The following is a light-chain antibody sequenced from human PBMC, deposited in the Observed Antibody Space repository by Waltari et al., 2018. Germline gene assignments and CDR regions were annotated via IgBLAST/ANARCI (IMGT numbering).Light chain of an antibody. J-gene: IGLJ2*01. CDR2: GPG. CDR1: TTRRYY. V-gene: IGLV3-19*01. Sequence: SSDLTQDPSVSVALGQTVRITCQGYTTRRYYASWYQQRPGQAPVLVLYGPGNRPSGIPDRFSGSTSGNTASLTITGAQAEDEADYYCHSRETFSTRLFGGGTRLTV. CDR3: HSRETFSTRL.